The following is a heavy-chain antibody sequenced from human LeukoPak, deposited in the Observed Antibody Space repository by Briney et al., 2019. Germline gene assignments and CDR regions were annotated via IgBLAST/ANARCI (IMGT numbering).Heavy chain of an antibody. Sequence: GGSLRLSCAVSGFTFSSYVMSWVREAPGKGLEWVSGISGSGGSTYYADSVKGRFTISRDNSKNTLYLQMYSPRAEDTAVYYCANCGSGTYYSYYFNSWGQGTLVTVSS. CDR2: ISGSGGST. J-gene: IGHJ4*02. D-gene: IGHD3-10*01. CDR1: GFTFSSYV. V-gene: IGHV3-23*01. CDR3: ANCGSGTYYSYYFNS.